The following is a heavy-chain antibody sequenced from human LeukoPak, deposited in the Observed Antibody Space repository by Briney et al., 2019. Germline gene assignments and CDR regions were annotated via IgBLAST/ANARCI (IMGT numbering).Heavy chain of an antibody. CDR1: GYTFTGYY. Sequence: GASVKVSCKASGYTFTGYYMHWVRQAPGQGLEWMGWINPNSGGTNYAQKFQGRVTMTRDTSISTAYMELSRLRSDDTAMYYCARVVQYYDFWSGYSSFDYWGQGTLVTVSS. J-gene: IGHJ4*02. V-gene: IGHV1-2*02. D-gene: IGHD3-3*01. CDR2: INPNSGGT. CDR3: ARVVQYYDFWSGYSSFDY.